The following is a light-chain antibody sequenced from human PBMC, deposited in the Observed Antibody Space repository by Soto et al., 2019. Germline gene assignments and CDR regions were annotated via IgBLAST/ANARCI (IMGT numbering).Light chain of an antibody. V-gene: IGKV3-15*01. CDR3: QQYNNWPSLT. J-gene: IGKJ4*01. CDR2: GAS. CDR1: QSVSSD. Sequence: EIVITQSPATLSVSPGERATLSCRASQSVSSDLAWYQQKPGQAPRLLIYGASTRATGIPARFSGSGSGTEFTLTISSLXSEDFAVYYCQQYNNWPSLTFGGGTKVDTK.